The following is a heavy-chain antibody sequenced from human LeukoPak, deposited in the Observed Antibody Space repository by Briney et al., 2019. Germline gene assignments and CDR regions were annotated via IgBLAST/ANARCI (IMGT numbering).Heavy chain of an antibody. CDR2: ISYDGSNK. Sequence: PGGSLRLSCAGSGFTFSSYGMHRVRQAPGKGLEWVAVISYDGSNKYYADSVKGRFTISRDNSKNTLYLQMNSLRAEDTAVYYCALLTSGSSWADAFDIWGQGTMVIVSS. J-gene: IGHJ3*02. CDR1: GFTFSSYG. CDR3: ALLTSGSSWADAFDI. V-gene: IGHV3-30*03. D-gene: IGHD6-13*01.